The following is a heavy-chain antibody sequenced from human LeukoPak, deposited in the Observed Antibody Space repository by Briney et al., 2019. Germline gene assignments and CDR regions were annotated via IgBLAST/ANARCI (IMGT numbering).Heavy chain of an antibody. J-gene: IGHJ5*02. CDR3: ARDWGLIGTTDWGGHENWFDP. CDR2: IIPTLGTA. V-gene: IGHV1-69*13. D-gene: IGHD1-7*01. Sequence: ASVKVSCKASGGTFSNYAISWVRQAPGQGLEWMGGIIPTLGTANNAQKFQGRVTITADESTSTAYMELSSLRSEDTAVYYCARDWGLIGTTDWGGHENWFDPWGQGTLVTVSS. CDR1: GGTFSNYA.